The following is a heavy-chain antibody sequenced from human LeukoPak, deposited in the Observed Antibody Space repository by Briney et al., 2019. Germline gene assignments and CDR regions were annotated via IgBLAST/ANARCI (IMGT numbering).Heavy chain of an antibody. CDR3: ARTGGRVGATQFDY. CDR1: GYTFTSYA. J-gene: IGHJ4*02. D-gene: IGHD1-26*01. V-gene: IGHV7-4-1*02. CDR2: INTNTGNP. Sequence: ASVKVSCKASGYTFTSYAMNWVRQASGQGLEWMGWINTNTGNPTYAQGFTGRFVFSLDTSVSTAYLQISSLKAEDTAVYYCARTGGRVGATQFDYWGQGTLVTVSS.